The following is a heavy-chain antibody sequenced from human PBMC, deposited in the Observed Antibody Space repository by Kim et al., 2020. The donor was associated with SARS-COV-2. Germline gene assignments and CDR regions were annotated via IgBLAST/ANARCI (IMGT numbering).Heavy chain of an antibody. CDR3: ARGKEYTTGRGFDY. J-gene: IGHJ4*02. D-gene: IGHD6-6*01. Sequence: CNPSLKSGVTMSVDTSKNQFSLNLTSVTAADTAVYYCARGKEYTTGRGFDYWGQGTLVTVSS. V-gene: IGHV4-4*07.